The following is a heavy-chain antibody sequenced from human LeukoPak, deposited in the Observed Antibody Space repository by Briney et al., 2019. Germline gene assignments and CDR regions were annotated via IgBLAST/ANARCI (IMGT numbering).Heavy chain of an antibody. CDR2: IYFSGST. J-gene: IGHJ5*02. CDR1: GGSISSISYY. CDR3: ARDLNWYSSPSDRFDP. Sequence: PSETLSLTCTVSGGSISSISYYWGWIRQPPGKGLEWIGNIYFSGSTYYNPSLKSRVTVSVDTSKNQFSLKLSSVTAADTAVYYCARDLNWYSSPSDRFDPWGQGTLVTVSS. V-gene: IGHV4-39*07. D-gene: IGHD6-6*01.